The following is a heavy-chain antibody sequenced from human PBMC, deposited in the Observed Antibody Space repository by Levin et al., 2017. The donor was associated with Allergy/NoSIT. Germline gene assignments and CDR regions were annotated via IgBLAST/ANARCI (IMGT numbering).Heavy chain of an antibody. J-gene: IGHJ4*02. CDR1: GGSISSSSYY. CDR3: ARQPGYDILTGPTKPY. V-gene: IGHV4-39*01. D-gene: IGHD3-9*01. CDR2: IYYSGST. Sequence: SETLSLTCTVSGGSISSSSYYWGWIRQPPGKGLEWIGSIYYSGSTYYNPSLKSRVTISVDTSKNQFSLKLSSVTAADTAVYYCARQPGYDILTGPTKPYWGQGTLVTVSS.